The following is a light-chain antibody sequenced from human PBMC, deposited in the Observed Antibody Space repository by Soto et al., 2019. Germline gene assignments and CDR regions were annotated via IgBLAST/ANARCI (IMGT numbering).Light chain of an antibody. CDR2: KAS. V-gene: IGKV1-5*03. Sequence: DIQMTQSPSTLSASVEDRVTMTCRASQSVSIWLAWYQQKPGKAPKLLIYKASSLESGVPLRFSGSGSGTEFTLTISSLQPDDFATYYCQQYNSWWTFGQGTKLEIK. CDR3: QQYNSWWT. J-gene: IGKJ2*02. CDR1: QSVSIW.